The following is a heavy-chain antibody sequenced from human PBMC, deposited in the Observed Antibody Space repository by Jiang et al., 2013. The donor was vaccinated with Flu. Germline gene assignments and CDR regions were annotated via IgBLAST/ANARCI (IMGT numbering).Heavy chain of an antibody. D-gene: IGHD1-26*01. CDR3: ARARDVGGSYENYYFDY. J-gene: IGHJ4*02. CDR1: GDSVSSNSAA. Sequence: SQTLSLTCAISGDSVSSNSAAWNWIRQSSSRGLEWLGRTYYRSKWYNDYAVSVKSRITINPDTSKNQFSLQLNSVTPEDTAVYYCARARDVGGSYENYYFDYWGQGTPATVSS. V-gene: IGHV6-1*01. CDR2: TYYRSKWYN.